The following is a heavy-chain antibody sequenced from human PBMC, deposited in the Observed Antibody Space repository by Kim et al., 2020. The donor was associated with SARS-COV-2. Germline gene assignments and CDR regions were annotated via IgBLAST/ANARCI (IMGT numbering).Heavy chain of an antibody. Sequence: GGSLRLSCAASGFTFSSYAMNWVRQVPGKGLEWVSSIVSSGDTTYYADSVKGRFTISRDNSKNTLYLQMNSLRGEDTAVYYCAKWLRTSGDNYWGQGTLFTVSS. J-gene: IGHJ4*02. D-gene: IGHD6-19*01. CDR3: AKWLRTSGDNY. V-gene: IGHV3-23*01. CDR2: IVSSGDTT. CDR1: GFTFSSYA.